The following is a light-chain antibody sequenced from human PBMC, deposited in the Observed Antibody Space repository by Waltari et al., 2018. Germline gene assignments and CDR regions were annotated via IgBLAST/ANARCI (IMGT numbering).Light chain of an antibody. J-gene: IGKJ1*01. CDR3: QQYYSNTGT. V-gene: IGKV4-1*01. CDR1: QSVLYSPNNKNY. Sequence: DIVMTQSPASLAVSLGERATINCKSSQSVLYSPNNKNYLAWYQQKPGQPPKLLIYCASTRESGVPDRFSGSGSGTDFTLTISSLQAEDVAVYYCQQYYSNTGTFGQGTKVEIK. CDR2: CAS.